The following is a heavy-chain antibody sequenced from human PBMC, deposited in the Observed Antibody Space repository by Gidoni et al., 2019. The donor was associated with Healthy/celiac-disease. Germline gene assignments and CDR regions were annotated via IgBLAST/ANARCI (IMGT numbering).Heavy chain of an antibody. J-gene: IGHJ4*02. D-gene: IGHD1-26*01. CDR3: AKDNRGSYPGRVVDY. Sequence: EVQLLESGGGLVQPGGSLRISCEASGFTFSSYAMSWVRQAPGKGLEWVSAISGSGGRTYYADSVKGRFTISRDNSKNTLYLQMDSLRAEDTAVYYCAKDNRGSYPGRVVDYWGQGTLVTVSS. CDR1: GFTFSSYA. CDR2: ISGSGGRT. V-gene: IGHV3-23*01.